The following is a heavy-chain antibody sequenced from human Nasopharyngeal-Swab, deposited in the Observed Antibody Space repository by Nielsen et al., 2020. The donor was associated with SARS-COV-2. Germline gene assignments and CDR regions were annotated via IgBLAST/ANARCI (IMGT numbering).Heavy chain of an antibody. CDR3: ARDPTVTTDYYYYYMDV. V-gene: IGHV1-3*01. CDR2: INAGNGNT. D-gene: IGHD4-17*01. J-gene: IGHJ6*03. Sequence: WVRQAPGQGLEWMGWINAGNGNTKYSQKFQGRVTITRDTSASIAYMELSSLRSEDTAVYYCARDPTVTTDYYYYYMDVWGKGTTVTVSS.